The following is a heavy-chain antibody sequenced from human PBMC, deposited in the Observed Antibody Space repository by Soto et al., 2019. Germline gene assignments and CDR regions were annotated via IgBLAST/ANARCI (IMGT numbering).Heavy chain of an antibody. CDR1: GGTFSSYA. CDR3: ARLVDIVLTASYCSGGSCYGYPHNWFDP. Sequence: GASVKVSCKASGGTFSSYAISWVRQAPGQGLEWMGGIIPIFGTANYAQKFQGRVTITADESTSTAYMELSSLRSEDTAVYYCARLVDIVLTASYCSGGSCYGYPHNWFDPWGQGTLVTVSS. D-gene: IGHD2-15*01. V-gene: IGHV1-69*13. CDR2: IIPIFGTA. J-gene: IGHJ5*02.